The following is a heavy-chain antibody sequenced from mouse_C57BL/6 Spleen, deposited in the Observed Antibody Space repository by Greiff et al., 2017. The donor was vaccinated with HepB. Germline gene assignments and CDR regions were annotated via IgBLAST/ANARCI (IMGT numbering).Heavy chain of an antibody. Sequence: QVQLQQPGAELVKPGASVKMSCKASGYTFTSYWITWVKQRPGQGLEWIGDIYPGSGSTNYNEKFKSKATLTVDTSSNTAYMQLSSLTSEDSAVYYCARSGEYDVNAYWGQGTLVTVSA. V-gene: IGHV1-55*01. J-gene: IGHJ3*01. CDR1: GYTFTSYW. D-gene: IGHD2-14*01. CDR3: ARSGEYDVNAY. CDR2: IYPGSGST.